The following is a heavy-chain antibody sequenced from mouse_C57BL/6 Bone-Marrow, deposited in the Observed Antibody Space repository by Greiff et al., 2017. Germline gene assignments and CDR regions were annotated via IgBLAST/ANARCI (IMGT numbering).Heavy chain of an antibody. CDR1: GFSLTSYG. J-gene: IGHJ1*03. V-gene: IGHV2-2*01. CDR2: IWSGGST. Sequence: QVQLKESGPGLVQPSQSLSITCTVSGFSLTSYGVHWVRQSPGKGLEWLGVIWSGGSTDYNAAFISRLSISKDNSKSQVFFKMNSLQADDTAIYYCALPSSTMITTKGYWYFDVWGTGTTVTVSS. CDR3: ALPSSTMITTKGYWYFDV. D-gene: IGHD2-4*01.